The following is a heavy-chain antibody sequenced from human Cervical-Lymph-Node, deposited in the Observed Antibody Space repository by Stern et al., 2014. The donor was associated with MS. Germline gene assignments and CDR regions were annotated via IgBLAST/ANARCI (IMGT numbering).Heavy chain of an antibody. CDR1: GDNLSNNA. V-gene: IGHV1-69*01. CDR2: IIPIFGTA. J-gene: IGHJ6*02. CDR3: ARDSEILFAMDV. Sequence: QVQLVQSGAEVKKPGSSVKLSCKTSGDNLSNNAFSWVRQAPGQGLEWMGGIIPIFGTANYAPSFQDRVTISADEITSTIYMELSSLRSDDTAMYYCARDSEILFAMDVWGQGTTVIVSS. D-gene: IGHD1-14*01.